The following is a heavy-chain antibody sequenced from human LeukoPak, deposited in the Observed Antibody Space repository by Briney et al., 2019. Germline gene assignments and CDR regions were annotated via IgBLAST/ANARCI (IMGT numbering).Heavy chain of an antibody. CDR2: IYYSGST. D-gene: IGHD1-26*01. CDR3: ASGSRGSPLDY. Sequence: PSETLSLTCTVSGGSISSGDYYWSWIRQPPGKGLEWIGYIYYSGSTYSNPSLKSRATISVDTSKNQFSLKLSSVTVADTAVYYWASGSRGSPLDYWGQGTLVTVSS. CDR1: GGSISSGDYY. J-gene: IGHJ4*02. V-gene: IGHV4-30-4*08.